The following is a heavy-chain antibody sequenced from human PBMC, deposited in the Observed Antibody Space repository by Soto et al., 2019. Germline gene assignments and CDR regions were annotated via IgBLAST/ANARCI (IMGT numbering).Heavy chain of an antibody. Sequence: QVQLQESGPGLVKPSETLSLTCTVSGGSISSYYWSWIRQHPGKGLEWIGYNYYSGSTNYNPSLKSRVTISVDTSKNQFPLKLSSVTAADTAVYYCARRYGGNFDFWGQGTLVTVSS. CDR3: ARRYGGNFDF. V-gene: IGHV4-59*01. D-gene: IGHD1-26*01. CDR1: GGSISSYY. CDR2: NYYSGST. J-gene: IGHJ4*02.